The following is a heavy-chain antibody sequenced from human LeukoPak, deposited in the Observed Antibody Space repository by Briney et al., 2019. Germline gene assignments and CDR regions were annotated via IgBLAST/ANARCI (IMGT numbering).Heavy chain of an antibody. CDR1: GYTFTDYY. Sequence: ASVKVSCKASGYTFTDYYLHWVRQAPGHGLEWMGWINPKTGVTKYAQNFQGRVTMTRDTSISTAYMEVSRLRSDDTAVFYCARDLAMYSPDLDYWGQGTLVTASS. CDR3: ARDLAMYSPDLDY. J-gene: IGHJ4*02. D-gene: IGHD1-26*01. CDR2: INPKTGVT. V-gene: IGHV1-2*02.